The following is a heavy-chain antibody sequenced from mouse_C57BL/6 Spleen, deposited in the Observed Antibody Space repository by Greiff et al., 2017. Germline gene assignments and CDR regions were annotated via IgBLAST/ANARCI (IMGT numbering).Heavy chain of an antibody. J-gene: IGHJ1*03. CDR2: IDPEDGET. V-gene: IGHV14-2*01. CDR1: GFNIKDYY. D-gene: IGHD2-5*01. Sequence: EVQLQQSGAELVKPGASVKLSCTASGFNIKDYYMHWVKQRTEQGLEWIGRIDPEDGETRYDPKFKGKATITADTSSNTAYLQLSSLSSEDTAVYYGASSNYGYFDVWGTGTTVTVSS. CDR3: ASSNYGYFDV.